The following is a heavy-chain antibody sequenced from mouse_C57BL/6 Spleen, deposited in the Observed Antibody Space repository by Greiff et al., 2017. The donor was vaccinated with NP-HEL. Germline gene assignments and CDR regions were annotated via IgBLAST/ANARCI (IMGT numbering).Heavy chain of an antibody. CDR1: GYSFTGYF. J-gene: IGHJ3*01. CDR3: ARAYYSNGAWFAY. V-gene: IGHV1-20*01. Sequence: VQLQQSGPELVKPGDSVKISCKASGYSFTGYFMNWVMQSHGKSLEWIGRINPYNGDTFYNQKFKGKATLTVDKSSSTAHMELRSLTSEDSAVYYCARAYYSNGAWFAYWGQGTLVTVSA. D-gene: IGHD2-5*01. CDR2: INPYNGDT.